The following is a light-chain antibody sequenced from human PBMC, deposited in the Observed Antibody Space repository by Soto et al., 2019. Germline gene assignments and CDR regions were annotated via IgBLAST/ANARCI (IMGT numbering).Light chain of an antibody. Sequence: QSALTQPASVSASPGQSITISCTGTSSDIGSYNFVSWYQQRPGKAPKLIVFEVTHRPSGVSHRFSGSKSGNTASLTISGLKADDESYFYCNSYTNSSTLVFGGGTKLTVL. CDR2: EVT. CDR3: NSYTNSSTLV. J-gene: IGLJ2*01. CDR1: SSDIGSYNF. V-gene: IGLV2-14*01.